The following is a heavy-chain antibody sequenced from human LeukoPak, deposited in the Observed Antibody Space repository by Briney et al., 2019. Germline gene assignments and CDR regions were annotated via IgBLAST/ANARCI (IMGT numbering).Heavy chain of an antibody. J-gene: IGHJ6*02. Sequence: PSETLSLTCTVSGGSISTTGYYWAWIRQPPGKGLQWIASIYHSGSTNYNPSLKSRVTISVDKSKNQFSLELSSVTAADTAVYYCARDSATRLVLWFGESPNGMDVWGQGTTVTVSS. V-gene: IGHV4-39*07. CDR3: ARDSATRLVLWFGESPNGMDV. D-gene: IGHD3-10*01. CDR1: GGSISTTGYY. CDR2: IYHSGST.